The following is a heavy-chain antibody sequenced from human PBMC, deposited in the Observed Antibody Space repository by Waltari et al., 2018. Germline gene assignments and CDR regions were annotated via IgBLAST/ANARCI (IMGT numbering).Heavy chain of an antibody. V-gene: IGHV4-61*09. CDR3: AQLRGSPTRGVIDN. D-gene: IGHD3-10*01. Sequence: QVQLQESGPGLVTPSQTLSLTCTVSGGSISSGSYYWSWIRQPAGKGLEWIGYIYTSGSTNYNPALKSRVTIAVDTSKNQFSLKLSSVTAADTAVYYCAQLRGSPTRGVIDNWGQGTLVTVSS. CDR1: GGSISSGSYY. CDR2: IYTSGST. J-gene: IGHJ4*02.